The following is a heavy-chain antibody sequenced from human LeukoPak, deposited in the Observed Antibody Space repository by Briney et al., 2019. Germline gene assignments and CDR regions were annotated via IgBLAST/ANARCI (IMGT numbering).Heavy chain of an antibody. Sequence: SETLSLTCTVSGGSISSYYWSWIRQPPGKGLEWIGYIYYSGSTNYNPSLKSRVTISVDTSKNQFSLKLSSVTAADTAVYYCARDSLWFGELPLDYWGQGTLVTVSS. CDR3: ARDSLWFGELPLDY. V-gene: IGHV4-59*12. D-gene: IGHD3-10*01. CDR1: GGSISSYY. J-gene: IGHJ4*02. CDR2: IYYSGST.